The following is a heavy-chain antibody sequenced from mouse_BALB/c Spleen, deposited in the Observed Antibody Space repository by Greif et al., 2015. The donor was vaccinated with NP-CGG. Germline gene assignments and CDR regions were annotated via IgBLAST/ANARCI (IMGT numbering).Heavy chain of an antibody. CDR2: IDPANGNT. CDR1: GFNIKDTY. V-gene: IGHV14-3*02. CDR3: ARWLLLTYFDY. Sequence: EVKLMESGAELVKPGASVKLSCTASGFNIKDTYMHWVKQRPEQGLEWIGRIDPANGNTKYDPKFQGKATITADTSSNTAYLQLSSLTSEDTAVYYCARWLLLTYFDYWGQGTTLTVSS. D-gene: IGHD2-3*01. J-gene: IGHJ2*01.